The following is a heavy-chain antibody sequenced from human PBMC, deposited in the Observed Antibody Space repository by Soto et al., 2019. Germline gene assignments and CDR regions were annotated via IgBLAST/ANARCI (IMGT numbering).Heavy chain of an antibody. Sequence: SLSLSCVASGCTVSDCGMHWVRQTPGKGLEWVAVISNDGNKKYYVESVEGRFSISRDNSKDTVYLQMNNVRPEDTAKYYCAKDKVPYYDFWSGQRWFDPCGQGTQVTVSS. CDR2: ISNDGNKK. V-gene: IGHV3-30*18. J-gene: IGHJ5*02. D-gene: IGHD3-3*01. CDR3: AKDKVPYYDFWSGQRWFDP. CDR1: GCTVSDCG.